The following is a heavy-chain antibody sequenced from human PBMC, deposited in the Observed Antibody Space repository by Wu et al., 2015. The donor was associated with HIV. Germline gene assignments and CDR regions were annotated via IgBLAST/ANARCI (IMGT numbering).Heavy chain of an antibody. J-gene: IGHJ5*02. Sequence: QVQLIQSGAEVKKPGASVKVSCKVSGDTLSDTSIFWVRQASGKGLEWMGGFDPQNNRRVYAQKFQGRVTVTEDTSTDTSYMELHSLRYEDTAVYYCATEKDFWSGYYPGGLDPWGQGTQVTVSA. CDR1: GDTLSDTS. V-gene: IGHV1-24*01. D-gene: IGHD3-3*01. CDR3: ATEKDFWSGYYPGGLDP. CDR2: FDPQNNRR.